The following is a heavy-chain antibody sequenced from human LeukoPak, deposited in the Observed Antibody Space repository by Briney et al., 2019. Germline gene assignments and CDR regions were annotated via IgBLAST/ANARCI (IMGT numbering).Heavy chain of an antibody. CDR2: ISGSGGST. V-gene: IGHV3-23*01. CDR3: AKVSYDFWSGYYEFRVTTIDY. J-gene: IGHJ4*02. D-gene: IGHD3-3*01. Sequence: GSLRLSCAASGFTFSSYAMSWVRQAPGKGLEWVSAISGSGGSTYYADSVKGRFTISRDNSKNTLYLQMNSLRAEDTAVYYCAKVSYDFWSGYYEFRVTTIDYWGQGTLVTVSS. CDR1: GFTFSSYA.